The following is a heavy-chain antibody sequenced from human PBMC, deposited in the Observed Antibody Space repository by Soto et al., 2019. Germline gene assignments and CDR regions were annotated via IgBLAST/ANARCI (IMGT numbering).Heavy chain of an antibody. V-gene: IGHV5-51*01. CDR1: GCSFTSYW. CDR2: IYPGDSDT. Sequence: XGSLNISCKGSGCSFTSYWIGWVRQMPGKGLEWMGIIYPGDSDTRYSPSFQGQVTISADKSISTAYLQWSSLKASDTAMYYCASSSADAFDIWGQGTMVTVS. D-gene: IGHD6-6*01. J-gene: IGHJ3*02. CDR3: ASSSADAFDI.